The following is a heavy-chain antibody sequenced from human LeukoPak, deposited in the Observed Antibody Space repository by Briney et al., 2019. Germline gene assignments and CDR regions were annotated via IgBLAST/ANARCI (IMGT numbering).Heavy chain of an antibody. CDR2: ISWNSGSI. CDR3: AKKGEEGHFDY. J-gene: IGHJ4*02. CDR1: GFTFDDYA. Sequence: GGSLRLSCAASGFTFDDYAMHWVRHAPGKGLGWVSGISWNSGSIGYADSVKGRFTISRDNAKNSLYLQMNSLRAEDTALYYCAKKGEEGHFDYWGQGTLVTVSS. V-gene: IGHV3-9*01.